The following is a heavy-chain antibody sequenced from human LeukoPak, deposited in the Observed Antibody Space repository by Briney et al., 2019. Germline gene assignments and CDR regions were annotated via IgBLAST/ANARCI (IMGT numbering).Heavy chain of an antibody. V-gene: IGHV3-21*01. J-gene: IGHJ4*02. CDR1: GFTFSTYG. Sequence: GGSLRLTCAASGFTFSTYGMHWVRQAPGKGLEWVSFISSSSSYIYYADSLKGRFTISRDNAKNSLYLQMNSLRAEDTAVYYCARGTMFPYYFDYWGQGTLVTVSS. CDR2: ISSSSSYI. D-gene: IGHD3-10*02. CDR3: ARGTMFPYYFDY.